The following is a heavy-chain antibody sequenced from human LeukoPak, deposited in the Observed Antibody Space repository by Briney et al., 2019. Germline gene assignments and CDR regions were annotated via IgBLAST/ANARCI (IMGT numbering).Heavy chain of an antibody. J-gene: IGHJ6*03. CDR3: ARVGLTMDRGVVTYYYYMDV. CDR2: ISDSGANT. Sequence: GGSLRLSCAASAFTFSSYSMSWVRQAPGKGLEWVSIISDSGANTYYADSVRGRFTISRDNSKNTLYLQMNSLQAEDTAVYYCARVGLTMDRGVVTYYYYMDVWGKGTTVIVSS. V-gene: IGHV3-23*01. D-gene: IGHD3-10*01. CDR1: AFTFSSYS.